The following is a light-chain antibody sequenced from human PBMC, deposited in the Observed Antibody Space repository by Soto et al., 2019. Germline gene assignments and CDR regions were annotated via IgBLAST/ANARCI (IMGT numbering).Light chain of an antibody. Sequence: DIQMTQSPSTLSASVGDRVTITCRASQSISNWLAWYQQKPGKAPKLLIYKASSLESGVPSRFSGSGSGTEFTLTISSLQPDDCATYFCQQYSGYSTTFGQGTRVEVK. J-gene: IGKJ1*01. CDR2: KAS. V-gene: IGKV1-5*03. CDR3: QQYSGYSTT. CDR1: QSISNW.